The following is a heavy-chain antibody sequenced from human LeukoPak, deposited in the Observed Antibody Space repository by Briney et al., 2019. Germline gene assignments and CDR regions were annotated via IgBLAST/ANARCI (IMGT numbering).Heavy chain of an antibody. CDR3: ARVDTAVVGYYYGMDV. V-gene: IGHV3-23*01. CDR1: GFTFSSYA. Sequence: PGGSLRLSCASSGFTFSSYAMSWVRQAPGKGLEFVSALSGSGGSTYYADSVKGRFTISRDNSKNTLYLQMDTLRAEDTAVYYCARVDTAVVGYYYGMDVWGQGTTVTVSS. J-gene: IGHJ6*02. CDR2: LSGSGGST. D-gene: IGHD5-18*01.